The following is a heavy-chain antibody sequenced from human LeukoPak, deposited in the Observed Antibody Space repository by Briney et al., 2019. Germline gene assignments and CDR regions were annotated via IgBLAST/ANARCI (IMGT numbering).Heavy chain of an antibody. CDR1: GYTFDDYG. Sequence: GGSLRLSCAGSGYTFDDYGMRWVRQAPGKGLEWVAGINWNGGSTGYAASVKGRCTISRDNAKNALYLEMNSLRAKDTAFYYCVRLGRDGYTYGAAYWGQGTLVTVSS. V-gene: IGHV3-20*04. J-gene: IGHJ1*01. D-gene: IGHD5-24*01. CDR3: VRLGRDGYTYGAAY. CDR2: INWNGGST.